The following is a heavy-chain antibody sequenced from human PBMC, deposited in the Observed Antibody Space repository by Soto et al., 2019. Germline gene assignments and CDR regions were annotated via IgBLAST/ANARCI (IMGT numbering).Heavy chain of an antibody. Sequence: PSETLSLTCTVSGGSISSGGYYWSWIRQHPGKGLEWIGYIYYSGSTYYNPSLKSRVTISVDTSKNQFSLKLSSVTAADTAVYYCARGDVEGGKITIFGVVIRSLYGMDVWGQGTTVTVSS. D-gene: IGHD3-3*01. CDR3: ARGDVEGGKITIFGVVIRSLYGMDV. CDR2: IYYSGST. CDR1: GGSISSGGYY. V-gene: IGHV4-31*03. J-gene: IGHJ6*02.